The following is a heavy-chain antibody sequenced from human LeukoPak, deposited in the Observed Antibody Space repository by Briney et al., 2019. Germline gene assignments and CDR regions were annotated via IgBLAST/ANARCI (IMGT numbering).Heavy chain of an antibody. CDR1: GYTFTSYG. CDR2: ISAYNGNT. CDR3: ARDLKRLTSGWITAAAGDY. Sequence: GASVKVSCKASGYTFTSYGISWVRQAPGQGLEWMGWISAYNGNTSYAQKLQGRVTMTTDTSTSTAYMELRSLRSDDTAVYYCARDLKRLTSGWITAAAGDYWGQGTLVTVSS. D-gene: IGHD6-19*01. J-gene: IGHJ4*02. V-gene: IGHV1-18*01.